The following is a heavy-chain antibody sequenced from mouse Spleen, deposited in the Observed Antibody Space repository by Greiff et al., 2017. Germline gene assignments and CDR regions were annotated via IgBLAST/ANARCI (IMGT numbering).Heavy chain of an antibody. CDR2: INPGSGGT. V-gene: IGHV1-54*01. J-gene: IGHJ3*01. CDR1: GYAFTNYL. D-gene: IGHD2-3*01. Sequence: VMLVESGAELVRPGTSVKVSCKASGYAFTNYLIEWVKQRPGQGLEWIGVINPGSGGTNYNEKFKGKATLTADKSSSTAYMQLSSLTSDDSAVYFCARDYDGYFAYWGQGTLVTVSA. CDR3: ARDYDGYFAY.